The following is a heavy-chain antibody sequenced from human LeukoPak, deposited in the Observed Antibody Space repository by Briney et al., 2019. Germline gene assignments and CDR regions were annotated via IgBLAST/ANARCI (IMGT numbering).Heavy chain of an antibody. CDR3: AAWYSSSWSPFDY. D-gene: IGHD6-13*01. CDR1: GYTLTDLS. Sequence: ASVKVSCTASGYTLTDLSMHWVRQAPGKGLEWMAGFAYEDGETIYAQKFQGRVTMTEDTSTDTAYMELSSLRSEDTAVYYCAAWYSSSWSPFDYWGQGTLVTVSS. J-gene: IGHJ4*02. CDR2: FAYEDGET. V-gene: IGHV1-24*01.